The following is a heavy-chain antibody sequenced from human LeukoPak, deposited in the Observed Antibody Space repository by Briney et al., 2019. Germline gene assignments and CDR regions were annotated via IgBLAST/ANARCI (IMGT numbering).Heavy chain of an antibody. CDR3: ARETGMTTVFDY. J-gene: IGHJ4*02. V-gene: IGHV1-2*02. Sequence: ASVKVSCKASGYTFRSYGITWVRQAPGQGLEWMGWINPNSGGTNYAQKFQGRVTMTRDTSISTAYMELSRLRSDDTAVYYCARETGMTTVFDYWGQGTLVTVSS. CDR1: GYTFRSYG. CDR2: INPNSGGT. D-gene: IGHD4-11*01.